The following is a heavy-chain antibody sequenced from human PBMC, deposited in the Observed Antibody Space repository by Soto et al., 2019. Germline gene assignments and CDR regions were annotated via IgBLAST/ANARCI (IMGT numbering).Heavy chain of an antibody. CDR1: GYTFTSYG. J-gene: IGHJ6*02. CDR2: ISAYNGNT. Sequence: QVQLVQSGAEVKKPGASVKASCKASGYTFTSYGISWVRQAPGQGLEWMGWISAYNGNTNYAQKLQGRVTMTTDTSTSTAYMELRSLRSDDTAVYYCARANGAVAGTGYYYYYGMDVWGQGTTVTVSS. D-gene: IGHD6-19*01. CDR3: ARANGAVAGTGYYYYYGMDV. V-gene: IGHV1-18*01.